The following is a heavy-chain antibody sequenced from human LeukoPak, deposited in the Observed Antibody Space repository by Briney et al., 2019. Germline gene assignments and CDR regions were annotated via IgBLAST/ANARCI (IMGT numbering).Heavy chain of an antibody. CDR2: ISSSGSTI. D-gene: IGHD3-10*01. J-gene: IGHJ5*02. CDR1: GFTVSSNY. Sequence: PGGSLRLSCAASGFTVSSNYMMWVRQAPGKGLEWVSYISSSGSTIYYADSLKGRFTISRDNAKNSLYLQMNSLRAEDTAVYYCARDRGVRGGAVNWFDPWGQGTLVTVSS. V-gene: IGHV3-48*04. CDR3: ARDRGVRGGAVNWFDP.